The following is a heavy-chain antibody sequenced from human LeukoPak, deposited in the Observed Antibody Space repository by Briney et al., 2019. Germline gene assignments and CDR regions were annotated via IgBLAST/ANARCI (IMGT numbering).Heavy chain of an antibody. V-gene: IGHV4-39*01. J-gene: IGHJ3*02. CDR2: IYYSGST. CDR1: GGSISSSSYY. CDR3: ARQTMIVVVITSFSPDAFDI. D-gene: IGHD3-22*01. Sequence: SETLSLTCTVSGGSISSSSYYWGWIRQPPGKGLEWIGSIYYSGSTYYNPSLKSRVTISVDTSKNQFSLKLSSVTAADTAVYYCARQTMIVVVITSFSPDAFDIWGQGTMVTASS.